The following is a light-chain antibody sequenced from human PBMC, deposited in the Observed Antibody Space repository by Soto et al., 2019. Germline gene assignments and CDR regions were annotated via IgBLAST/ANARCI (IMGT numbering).Light chain of an antibody. CDR3: CSYAGSSTFYVV. Sequence: QSVLTQPASVSGSPGQSITISCTGTSSDVGSYNLVSWYQQHPGKAPKLMIHEGSKRPSGVSNRFSGSKSGNTASLTISGLQAEDEADYYCCSYAGSSTFYVVFGGGTKVTVL. V-gene: IGLV2-23*03. CDR2: EGS. J-gene: IGLJ2*01. CDR1: SSDVGSYNL.